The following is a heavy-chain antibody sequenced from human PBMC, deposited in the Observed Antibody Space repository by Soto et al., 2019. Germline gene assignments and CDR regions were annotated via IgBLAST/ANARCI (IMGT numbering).Heavy chain of an antibody. V-gene: IGHV3-53*01. CDR3: ARDDSTHDYSNRGSEAGYYGMDV. CDR1: VLTFSSYA. CDR2: IYSGGST. Sequence: GGSLRLSYAASVLTFSSYAMSWVRQAPVKVLKGVSVIYSGGSTYYADSVKGRFTISRDNSKNTLYLQMNSLRAEDTAVYYCARDDSTHDYSNRGSEAGYYGMDVWGQGTTVTVSS. D-gene: IGHD4-4*01. J-gene: IGHJ6*02.